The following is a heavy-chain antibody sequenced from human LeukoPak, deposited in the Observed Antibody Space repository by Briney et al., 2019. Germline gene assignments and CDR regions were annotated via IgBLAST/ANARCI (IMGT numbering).Heavy chain of an antibody. J-gene: IGHJ6*03. D-gene: IGHD3-10*01. CDR2: INHRGST. V-gene: IGHV4-34*01. CDR3: ARGYYGSGSHCCHMDV. Sequence: ETLYLTCAVYVGSLSGYYWSWIRQPPGKGLEWIGEINHRGSTNYNSSLKSRVTISVDTSKNQFSLKLSSVTAADTAVYYCARGYYGSGSHCCHMDVWGKGTTITVS. CDR1: VGSLSGYY.